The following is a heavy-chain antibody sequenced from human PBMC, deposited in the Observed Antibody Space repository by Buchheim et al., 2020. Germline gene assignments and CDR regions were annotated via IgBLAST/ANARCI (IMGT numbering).Heavy chain of an antibody. CDR2: ISGSGGST. D-gene: IGHD3-10*01. J-gene: IGHJ5*02. Sequence: EVQLLESGGGLVQPGGSLRLSCAASGFTFSSYAMSWVRQAPGKGLEWVSAISGSGGSTYYADSVKGGFTISRDNSKNTLYLQMNSLRAEDTAVYYCAKDGVYYGSGSYYNWFDPWGQGTL. CDR3: AKDGVYYGSGSYYNWFDP. V-gene: IGHV3-23*01. CDR1: GFTFSSYA.